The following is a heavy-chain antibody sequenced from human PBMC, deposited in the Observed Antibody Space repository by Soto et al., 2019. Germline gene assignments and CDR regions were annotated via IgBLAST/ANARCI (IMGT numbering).Heavy chain of an antibody. V-gene: IGHV4-59*08. Sequence: SETLSLTCTVSGGSISSYYWSWIRQPPGKGLEWIGYIYYSGSTNYNPSLKSRVTISVDTSKNQFSLRLSSVTAAETAVYYCARRYGDCFDYWGQGTLVTSPQ. CDR2: IYYSGST. J-gene: IGHJ4*02. D-gene: IGHD4-17*01. CDR3: ARRYGDCFDY. CDR1: GGSISSYY.